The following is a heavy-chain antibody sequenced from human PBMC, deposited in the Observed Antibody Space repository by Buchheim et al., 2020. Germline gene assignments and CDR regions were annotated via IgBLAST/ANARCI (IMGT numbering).Heavy chain of an antibody. V-gene: IGHV4-30-2*01. Sequence: QLQLQESGSGLVKPSQTLSLTCAVSGGSISSGGYSWSWIRQPPGKGLEWIGYIYHSGSTYYNPSLKSRVTISVDRPKNQFSLKLSSVTAADTAVYYCARSRDYDDSSGYLAALFDYWGQGTL. CDR3: ARSRDYDDSSGYLAALFDY. J-gene: IGHJ4*02. D-gene: IGHD3-22*01. CDR1: GGSISSGGYS. CDR2: IYHSGST.